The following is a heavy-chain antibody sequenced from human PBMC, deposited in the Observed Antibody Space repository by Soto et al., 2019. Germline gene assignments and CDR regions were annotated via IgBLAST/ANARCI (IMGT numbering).Heavy chain of an antibody. V-gene: IGHV1-8*01. D-gene: IGHD5-18*01. J-gene: IGHJ4*02. CDR2: MSPNSGNT. CDR1: GYIFTSYD. Sequence: QVQLVQSGAEVKKPGASVKVSCKASGYIFTSYDINWVRQATGQGLEWMGWMSPNSGNTGYAQKFQGRVTMTWNTSMSTAYVEVGSLRSEDTAIYYCARVDDGYNYGPDYWGQGTLVTVSS. CDR3: ARVDDGYNYGPDY.